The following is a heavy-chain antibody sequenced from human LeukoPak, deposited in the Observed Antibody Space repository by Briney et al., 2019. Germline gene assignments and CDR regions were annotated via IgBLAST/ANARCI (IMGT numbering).Heavy chain of an antibody. CDR2: IYYSGST. D-gene: IGHD6-13*01. CDR3: ARLRIAAAGLFYYGMDV. Sequence: SETLSLTCTVSGGPISSYYWSWIPQPPGKGLEGIGYIYYSGSTNYNPALKSRVTISVDTSKNQFSLKLSSVTAADTAVYYCARLRIAAAGLFYYGMDVWGQGTTVTVSS. CDR1: GGPISSYY. J-gene: IGHJ6*02. V-gene: IGHV4-59*08.